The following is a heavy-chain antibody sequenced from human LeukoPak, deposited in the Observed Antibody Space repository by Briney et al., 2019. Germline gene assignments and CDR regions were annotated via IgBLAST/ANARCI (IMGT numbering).Heavy chain of an antibody. D-gene: IGHD5/OR15-5a*01. CDR2: ISSSSDYI. J-gene: IGHJ6*02. CDR3: ARSRSVSNYKGMDV. V-gene: IGHV3-21*01. CDR1: GFTVSSNY. Sequence: GGSLRLSCAASGFTVSSNYMSWVRQAPGKGLEWVSSISSSSDYIYYADSVKGRFTISRDNARNSLYLQMNSLRAEDTAVYYCARSRSVSNYKGMDVWGQGTTVTVS.